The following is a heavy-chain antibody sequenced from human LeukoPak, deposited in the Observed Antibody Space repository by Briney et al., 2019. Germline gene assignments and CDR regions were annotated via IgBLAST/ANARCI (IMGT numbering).Heavy chain of an antibody. CDR2: IRYDGSNK. CDR3: AKGRGCANGVCYVFDP. J-gene: IGHJ5*02. CDR1: GFTFSGYG. V-gene: IGHV3-30*02. Sequence: GGSLRLSCAASGFTFSGYGMHWVRQAPGKGLEWVAFIRYDGSNKYYADSVKDRFTISRDNSKNTLYLQMNSLRVEDTAVYYCAKGRGCANGVCYVFDPWGQGTLVTVSS. D-gene: IGHD2-8*01.